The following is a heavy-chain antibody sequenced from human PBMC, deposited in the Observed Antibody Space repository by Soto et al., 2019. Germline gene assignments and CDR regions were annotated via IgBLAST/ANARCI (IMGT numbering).Heavy chain of an antibody. CDR2: IYHSGGT. CDR1: GYSISSGYY. J-gene: IGHJ6*02. D-gene: IGHD5-12*01. V-gene: IGHV4-38-2*01. Sequence: PSETLSLTCAVSGYSISSGYYWGWIRQPPGKGLEWIGSIYHSGGTYYNPSLKSRVTISVDTSKNQFSLKLSSVTAADTAVYYCARGWNSGYDRPGGMDVWDQGTTVTVSS. CDR3: ARGWNSGYDRPGGMDV.